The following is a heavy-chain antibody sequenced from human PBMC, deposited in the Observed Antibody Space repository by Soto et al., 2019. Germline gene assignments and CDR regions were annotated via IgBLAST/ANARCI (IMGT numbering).Heavy chain of an antibody. Sequence: QVQLQESGPGLVKPSQTLSLTCTVSGGSISNVGYFWSWIRQPPGKGLEWIGFIYHTGTTYYNSSRRSRVSISIDSSKSQFSLKLNSVTAEDTAVYYCARVMAAMQHWLDPWGQGTLVTVSP. D-gene: IGHD2-2*01. CDR3: ARVMAAMQHWLDP. J-gene: IGHJ5*02. V-gene: IGHV4-30-4*01. CDR2: IYHTGTT. CDR1: GGSISNVGYF.